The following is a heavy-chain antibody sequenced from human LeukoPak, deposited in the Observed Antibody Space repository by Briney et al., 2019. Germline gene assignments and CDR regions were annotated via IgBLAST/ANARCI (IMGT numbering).Heavy chain of an antibody. CDR1: GFTFSDYY. CDR2: ISSSSSFT. Sequence: GGSLRLSCAAPGFTFSDYYMSWIRQAPGKGLEWVSYISSSSSFTNYADSVKGRFTISRDNAKNSLYLQMNSLRAEDTAVYYCARELLGSRNDYWGQGTLVTVSS. D-gene: IGHD2-8*02. J-gene: IGHJ4*02. V-gene: IGHV3-11*05. CDR3: ARELLGSRNDY.